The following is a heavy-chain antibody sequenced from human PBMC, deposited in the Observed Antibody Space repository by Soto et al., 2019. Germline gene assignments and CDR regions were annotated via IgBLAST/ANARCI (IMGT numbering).Heavy chain of an antibody. V-gene: IGHV4-59*11. J-gene: IGHJ5*02. Sequence: SETLSLTCTVSGGSIDSHYWSWIRQPPGKGLEWIGYIYYSGNTNYNPSLKSRVTISLDTPKNQFALKLNSVTAADTAVYYCARGGTTGWYHWFDPWGQGTLVTVSS. CDR3: ARGGTTGWYHWFDP. CDR1: GGSIDSHY. CDR2: IYYSGNT. D-gene: IGHD6-19*01.